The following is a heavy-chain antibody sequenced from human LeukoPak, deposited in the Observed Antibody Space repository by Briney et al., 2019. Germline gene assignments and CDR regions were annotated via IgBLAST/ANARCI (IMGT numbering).Heavy chain of an antibody. CDR1: GLTFSSYE. Sequence: PGGSLRLSCAASGLTFSSYEMNWVRQAPGKGLEGVSYISSSGSTIYYADSVKGRFTISRDNAKNSLYLQMNSLRAEDTAVYYCARVRAYGGNTEAFDIWGQGTMVTDSS. CDR2: ISSSGSTI. D-gene: IGHD4-23*01. J-gene: IGHJ3*02. CDR3: ARVRAYGGNTEAFDI. V-gene: IGHV3-48*03.